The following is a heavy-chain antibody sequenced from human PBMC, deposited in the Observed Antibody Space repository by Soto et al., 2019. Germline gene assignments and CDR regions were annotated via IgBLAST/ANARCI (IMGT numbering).Heavy chain of an antibody. D-gene: IGHD3-22*01. J-gene: IGHJ5*02. Sequence: SETLSLTCAVYGGSFSGYYWSWIRQPPGKGLEWIGEINHSGSTNYNPSLKSRVTISVDTSKNQFSLKLSSVTAADTAVYYCARRITMIVVVITTVTKNNWFDPWGQGTLVT. CDR1: GGSFSGYY. V-gene: IGHV4-34*01. CDR2: INHSGST. CDR3: ARRITMIVVVITTVTKNNWFDP.